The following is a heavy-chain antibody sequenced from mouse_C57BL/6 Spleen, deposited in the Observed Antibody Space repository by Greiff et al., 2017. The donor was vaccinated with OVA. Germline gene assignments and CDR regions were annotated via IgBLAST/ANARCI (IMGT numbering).Heavy chain of an antibody. D-gene: IGHD3-2*02. CDR1: GYTFTSYW. V-gene: IGHV1-61*01. CDR3: AFIQLRLGFAY. J-gene: IGHJ3*01. CDR2: IYPSDSET. Sequence: QVQLQQPGAELVRPGSSVKLSCKASGYTFTSYWMDWVKQRPGQGLEWIGNIYPSDSETHYNQKFKDKATLTVDKSSSTAYMQLSSLTSEDSAVYYCAFIQLRLGFAYWGQGTLVTVSA.